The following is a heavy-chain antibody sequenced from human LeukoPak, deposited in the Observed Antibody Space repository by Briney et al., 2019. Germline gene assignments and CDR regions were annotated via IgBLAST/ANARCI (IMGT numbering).Heavy chain of an antibody. CDR1: GGSISSSSYY. CDR2: IYYSGST. D-gene: IGHD6-19*01. CDR3: ASRYSSGWYGVDY. J-gene: IGHJ4*02. V-gene: IGHV4-39*01. Sequence: KPSETLSLTCTVSGGSISSSSYYWGWIRQPPGKGLEWIGSIYYSGSTYYNPSLKSRVTISVDTSKNQFSLKLSSVTAADTAVYYCASRYSSGWYGVDYWGQGTVVTVSS.